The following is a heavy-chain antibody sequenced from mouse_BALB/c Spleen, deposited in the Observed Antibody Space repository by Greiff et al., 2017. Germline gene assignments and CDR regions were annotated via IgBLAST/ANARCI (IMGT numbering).Heavy chain of an antibody. CDR3: ARKGVNGNYETFAY. D-gene: IGHD2-1*01. V-gene: IGHV2-2*02. J-gene: IGHJ3*01. CDR1: GFSLTSYG. CDR2: IWSGGST. Sequence: VQRVESGPGLVQPSQSLSITCTVSGFSLTSYGVHWVRQSPGKGLEWLGVIWSGGSTDYNAAFISRLSISKDNSKSQVFFKMNSLQANDTAIYYCARKGVNGNYETFAYWGQGTLVTVSA.